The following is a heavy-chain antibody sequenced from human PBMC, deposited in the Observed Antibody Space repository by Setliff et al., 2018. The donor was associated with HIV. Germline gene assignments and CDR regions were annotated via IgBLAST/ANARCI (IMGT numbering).Heavy chain of an antibody. V-gene: IGHV4-4*07. CDR2: IYTSGST. CDR3: ARNLYYGSGYYYYMDV. Sequence: SETLSLTCTVSGGSISSYYWSWIRQPAGKGLEWIGRIYTSGSTNYNPSLKSRVTMSVDTSKNQFSLKLSSVTPADTAVYYCARNLYYGSGYYYYMDVWGKGTTVTVSS. D-gene: IGHD3-10*01. CDR1: GGSISSYY. J-gene: IGHJ6*03.